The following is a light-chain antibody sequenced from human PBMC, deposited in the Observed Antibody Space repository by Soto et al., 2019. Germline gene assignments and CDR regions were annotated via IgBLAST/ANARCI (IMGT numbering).Light chain of an antibody. CDR1: QSVSSSY. Sequence: EIVLTQSPGTLSLSPGERATLSCRASQSVSSSYLAWYQQKPGQAPRLLIYGASSGATGIPDRFSGSGSGTDFTLTISRLEPEDFAVYYCQQYCSSPPYTFGQGTKLEIK. V-gene: IGKV3-20*01. CDR3: QQYCSSPPYT. J-gene: IGKJ2*01. CDR2: GAS.